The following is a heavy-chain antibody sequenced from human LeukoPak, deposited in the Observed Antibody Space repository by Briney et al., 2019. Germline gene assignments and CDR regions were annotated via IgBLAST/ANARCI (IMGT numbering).Heavy chain of an antibody. D-gene: IGHD2-21*02. CDR3: ARGLIDSFDI. CDR2: TYYRSKWYN. V-gene: IGHV6-1*01. Sequence: SQTLSLTCAISGDSVSINNTAWNWIRQSPSRGLEWLTRTYYRSKWYNDYAVSVKSRITINPDTSKNQFSLQLNSVTPDDTAVYYCARGLIDSFDIWGQGTMVTVSS. CDR1: GDSVSINNTA. J-gene: IGHJ3*02.